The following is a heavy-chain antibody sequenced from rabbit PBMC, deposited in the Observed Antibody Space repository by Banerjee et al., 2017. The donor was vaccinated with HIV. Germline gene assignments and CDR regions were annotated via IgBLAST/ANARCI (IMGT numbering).Heavy chain of an antibody. Sequence: QSLEESGGGLVKPGASLTLTCTASGFTITSNYDMCWVRQAPGKGLEWIGCWDTGGGRAYDASWVNGRFTISKTSSTTVTLQMTSLTAADTATYFCARGRYAGYAGYGYATSAFDPWGQGTLVTVS. V-gene: IGHV1S40*01. CDR1: GFTITSNYD. CDR2: WDTGGGRA. J-gene: IGHJ2*01. CDR3: ARGRYAGYAGYGYATSAFDP. D-gene: IGHD6-1*01.